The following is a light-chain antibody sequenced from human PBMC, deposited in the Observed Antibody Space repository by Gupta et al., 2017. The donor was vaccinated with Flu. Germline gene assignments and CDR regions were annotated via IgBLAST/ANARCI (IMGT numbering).Light chain of an antibody. CDR2: RDI. CDR1: SFNIGAGYD. V-gene: IGLV1-40*01. CDR3: QSYDSSLRGV. J-gene: IGLJ3*02. Sequence: QSVLTQPPSVSGAPGQRVTISCTGSSFNIGAGYDVHWYQQFPGTAPKLLIYRDINRPSGVPDRFSGSKSGTSASLAITGLQAEDEADYYCQSYDSSLRGVFGGGTKLTVL.